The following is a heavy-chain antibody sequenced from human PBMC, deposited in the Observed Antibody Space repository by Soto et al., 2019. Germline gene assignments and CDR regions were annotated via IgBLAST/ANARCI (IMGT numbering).Heavy chain of an antibody. D-gene: IGHD3-9*01. Sequence: QVQLQESGPGLVKPSQTLSLTCTVSGGSISSGDYFWSWIRRSPGKGLEWIGYISSIGSTYYNPSLQSRVSVSRDTSKNQFSLKLSSVTTTDTAVYYCARGLVIRPYYYHGMDVWGQGTTVTVSS. J-gene: IGHJ6*02. CDR2: ISSIGST. CDR1: GGSISSGDYF. V-gene: IGHV4-30-4*01. CDR3: ARGLVIRPYYYHGMDV.